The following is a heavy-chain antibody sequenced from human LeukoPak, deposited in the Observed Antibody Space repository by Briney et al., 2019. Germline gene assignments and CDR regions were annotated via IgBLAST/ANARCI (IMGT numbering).Heavy chain of an antibody. D-gene: IGHD3-3*01. V-gene: IGHV4-59*04. CDR1: GGSISSYY. J-gene: IGHJ6*03. Sequence: SETLSLTCTVSGGSISSYYWSWIRQPPGKGLEWIGSIYYSGSTYYNSSLKSRVTMSVDTSKNQFSLKLSSVTAADTAVYYCARHGDYYYYMDVWGKGTTVTISS. CDR3: ARHGDYYYYMDV. CDR2: IYYSGST.